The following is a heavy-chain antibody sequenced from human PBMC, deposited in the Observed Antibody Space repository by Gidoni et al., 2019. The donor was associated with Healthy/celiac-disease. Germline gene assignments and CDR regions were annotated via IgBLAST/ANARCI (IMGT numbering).Heavy chain of an antibody. CDR2: ISSSSSYI. CDR3: ARDGGSTYYYDSSGYYYFDY. D-gene: IGHD3-22*01. V-gene: IGHV3-21*01. Sequence: EVQLVESGGGLVKPGGSLRLSCAASGFTFRSYSMNWVRQAPGKGLEWVSSISSSSSYIYYADSVKGRFTISRDNAKNSLYLQMNSLRAEDTAVYYCARDGGSTYYYDSSGYYYFDYWGQGTLVTVSS. CDR1: GFTFRSYS. J-gene: IGHJ4*02.